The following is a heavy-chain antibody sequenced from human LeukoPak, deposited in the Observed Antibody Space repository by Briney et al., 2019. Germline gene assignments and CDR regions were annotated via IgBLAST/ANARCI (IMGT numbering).Heavy chain of an antibody. CDR1: GYTFTGYY. CDR3: ARVDNWNYGWFDP. Sequence: ASVKVSCKASGYTFTGYYMHWLRQAPGQGLEWMGWINPNSGGTNYAQKFQGRVTMTRGTSISTAYMELSRLRSDDTAVYYCARVDNWNYGWFDPWGQGTLVTVSS. D-gene: IGHD1-7*01. CDR2: INPNSGGT. J-gene: IGHJ5*02. V-gene: IGHV1-2*02.